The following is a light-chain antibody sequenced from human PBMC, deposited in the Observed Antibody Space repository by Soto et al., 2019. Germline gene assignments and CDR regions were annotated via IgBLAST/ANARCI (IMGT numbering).Light chain of an antibody. CDR2: EVT. CDR3: SSYTLSSTWV. Sequence: QSVLTQPASVSGSPGQSITISCTGTSNDIGLYNYVSWYQQHPGKAPKLVIYEVTYRPSGVSDRFSGSKSDNTASLTISGLQAEDEADYYCSSYTLSSTWVFGGGTKLTV. CDR1: SNDIGLYNY. V-gene: IGLV2-14*01. J-gene: IGLJ3*02.